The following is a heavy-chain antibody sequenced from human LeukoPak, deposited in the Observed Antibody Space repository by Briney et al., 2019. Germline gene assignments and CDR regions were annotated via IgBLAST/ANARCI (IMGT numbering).Heavy chain of an antibody. V-gene: IGHV3-11*04. D-gene: IGHD3-16*01. J-gene: IGHJ4*02. CDR2: ISSSGSTI. Sequence: GGSLRLSCAASGFTFSDYYMSWIRQAPGKGLEWVSYISSSGSTIYYADSVKGRFTISRDNAKNSLYLQMNSLRAEDTAVYYCARDMGEYDYVWGSYHYYFDYWGQGTLVTVSS. CDR3: ARDMGEYDYVWGSYHYYFDY. CDR1: GFTFSDYY.